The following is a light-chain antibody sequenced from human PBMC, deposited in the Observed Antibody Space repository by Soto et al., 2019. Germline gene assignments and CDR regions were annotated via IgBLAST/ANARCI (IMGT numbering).Light chain of an antibody. Sequence: EVVMKHSPGTVSLSPGETATLSSTAIQSVSSNYVAWFHQKPGQAPRLLIYGASSRATGVPDRFSASGSGTDFTLTISRLEPEDFAVYYCQQYGRAPFTFGPGTKVDIK. CDR3: QQYGRAPFT. CDR2: GAS. J-gene: IGKJ3*01. V-gene: IGKV3-20*01. CDR1: QSVSSNY.